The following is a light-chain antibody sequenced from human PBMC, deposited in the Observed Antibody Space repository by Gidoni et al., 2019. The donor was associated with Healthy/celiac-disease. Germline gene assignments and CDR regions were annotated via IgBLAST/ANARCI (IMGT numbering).Light chain of an antibody. CDR3: QQRSNWIT. CDR1: QSVSSY. V-gene: IGKV3-11*01. CDR2: DAS. J-gene: IGKJ5*01. Sequence: EIVLTQSPATLSLSPGERATLSCKASQSVSSYLAWYQQKPGQPPRLLIYDASNSATGIPARFSGSGCGTDFTLTISSPEPEDFAVYYCQQRSNWITFGQGTRLEIK.